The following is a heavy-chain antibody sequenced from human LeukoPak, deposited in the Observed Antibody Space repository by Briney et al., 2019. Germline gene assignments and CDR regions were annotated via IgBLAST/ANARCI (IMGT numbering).Heavy chain of an antibody. CDR2: IYTSGST. CDR3: ARDALLGAEDY. D-gene: IGHD7-27*01. V-gene: IGHV4-4*07. J-gene: IGHJ4*02. Sequence: SETLSLTCTVSGAPITSYYWSWIRQPAGKGLEWIGRIYTSGSTNYNPSLKSRVTISVDTSKNQFSLKLSSVTAADTAVYYCARDALLGAEDYWGQGTLVTVSS. CDR1: GAPITSYY.